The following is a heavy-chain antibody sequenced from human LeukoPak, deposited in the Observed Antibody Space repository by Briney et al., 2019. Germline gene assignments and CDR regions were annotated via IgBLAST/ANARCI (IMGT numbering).Heavy chain of an antibody. CDR3: AREVSDYDILTGWIDY. V-gene: IGHV4-61*02. D-gene: IGHD3-9*01. Sequence: SQTLSLTCTVSGVSIRSGSYYWSWIRQPAGKGLEWIGRIYTSGTTNYNPSLKSRVTISVGTSKSQFSLKLSSVTAADTAVYYCAREVSDYDILTGWIDYWGQGALVSVSS. CDR1: GVSIRSGSYY. CDR2: IYTSGTT. J-gene: IGHJ4*02.